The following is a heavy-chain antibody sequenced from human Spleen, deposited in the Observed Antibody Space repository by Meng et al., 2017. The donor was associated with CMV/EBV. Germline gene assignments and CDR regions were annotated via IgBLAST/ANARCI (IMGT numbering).Heavy chain of an antibody. J-gene: IGHJ5*02. CDR1: GFTFSNAW. Sequence: GESLKISCAASGFTFSNAWMSWVRQAPGKGLEWVANIKQDGSEKFHVDSVKGRFTISRDNAKNSLYLQMNSLRAEDTAVYYCAREYQLLYGGNWFDPWGQGTLVTVSS. V-gene: IGHV3-7*01. CDR3: AREYQLLYGGNWFDP. D-gene: IGHD2-2*02. CDR2: IKQDGSEK.